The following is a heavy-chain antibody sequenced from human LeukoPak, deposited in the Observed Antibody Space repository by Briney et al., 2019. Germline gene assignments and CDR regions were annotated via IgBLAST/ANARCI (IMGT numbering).Heavy chain of an antibody. CDR2: ISGSGGST. CDR3: AKALGELLRFKYYFDY. Sequence: GGSLRLSCAASGFTFSSYAMSWVRQAPGKGLECVSAISGSGGSTYYADSVKGRFTISRDNSKNTLYLQMNSLRAEDTAVYYCAKALGELLRFKYYFDYWGQGTLVTVSS. V-gene: IGHV3-23*01. J-gene: IGHJ4*02. D-gene: IGHD1-26*01. CDR1: GFTFSSYA.